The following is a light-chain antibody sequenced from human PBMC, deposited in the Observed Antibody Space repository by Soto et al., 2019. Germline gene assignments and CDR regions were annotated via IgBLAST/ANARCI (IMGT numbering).Light chain of an antibody. CDR2: AAS. J-gene: IGKJ4*01. CDR1: QGIRND. CDR3: LQDYNYPLT. V-gene: IGKV1-6*01. Sequence: AIPMTQSPSSLSASVGDRVTITCRASQGIRNDLGWYQQKPGRAPKLLIYAASSLQSGVPSRFSGSGSGADFTLTISSLQPEDFATYYCLQDYNYPLTFGGGTKVEIK.